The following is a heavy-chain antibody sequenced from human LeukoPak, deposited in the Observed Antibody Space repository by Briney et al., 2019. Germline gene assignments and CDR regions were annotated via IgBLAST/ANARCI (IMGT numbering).Heavy chain of an antibody. V-gene: IGHV3-74*01. J-gene: IGHJ4*02. CDR2: INSDGSGT. D-gene: IGHD2-15*01. CDR3: ATSTLSRRGGSCYLDY. Sequence: GGSLRLSCAASGFTFSSYWMHWVRQAPGKGLVWVSRINSDGSGTNYADSVNGRFTISRDNAKNTLYLQMNSLRAENTAVYYCATSTLSRRGGSCYLDYWGQGTLVTVSS. CDR1: GFTFSSYW.